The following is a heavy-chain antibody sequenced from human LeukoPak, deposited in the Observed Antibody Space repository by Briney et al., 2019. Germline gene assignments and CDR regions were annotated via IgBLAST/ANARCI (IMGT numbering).Heavy chain of an antibody. J-gene: IGHJ6*02. D-gene: IGHD3-3*01. Sequence: GGSLRLSCTASGFTFGDYAMSWVRQSPGKGLEGVGFIRSKAYGGTTEYAASVKGRFTISRDDSKSIAYLQMNSLKTEDTAVYYCTRGRGFWSGYAYYYYGMDVWGQGTTVTVSS. CDR2: IRSKAYGGTT. CDR3: TRGRGFWSGYAYYYYGMDV. V-gene: IGHV3-49*04. CDR1: GFTFGDYA.